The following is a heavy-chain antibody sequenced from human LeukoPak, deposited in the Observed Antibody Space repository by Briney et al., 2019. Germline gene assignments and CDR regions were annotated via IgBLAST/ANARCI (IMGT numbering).Heavy chain of an antibody. V-gene: IGHV3-15*01. CDR3: TTEGHYYDSSGYYGAFDI. CDR2: IKSKTDGGTT. CDR1: GFTFSSYA. Sequence: PGGSLRLSCAASGFTFSSYAMSWVRQAPGKGLEWVGRIKSKTDGGTTDYAAPVKGRFTISRDDSKNTLYLQMNSLKTEDTAVYYCTTEGHYYDSSGYYGAFDIWGQGTMVTVSS. J-gene: IGHJ3*02. D-gene: IGHD3-22*01.